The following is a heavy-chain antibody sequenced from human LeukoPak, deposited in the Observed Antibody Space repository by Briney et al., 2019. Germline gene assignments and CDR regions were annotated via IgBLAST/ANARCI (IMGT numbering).Heavy chain of an antibody. J-gene: IGHJ4*02. Sequence: SETLSLTCTVSGGSISSYYWSWIRQPPGKGLEWIGYIYYSGSTNYNPSLKSRVTISVDTSKNQFSLKLSSVTAADMAVYYCARDRGGGSYWAYWGQGTLVTVSS. CDR3: ARDRGGGSYWAY. V-gene: IGHV4-59*01. D-gene: IGHD1-26*01. CDR1: GGSISSYY. CDR2: IYYSGST.